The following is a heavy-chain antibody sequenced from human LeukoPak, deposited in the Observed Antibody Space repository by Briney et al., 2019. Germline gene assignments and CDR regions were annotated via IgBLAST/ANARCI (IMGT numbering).Heavy chain of an antibody. V-gene: IGHV4-34*01. CDR1: GGSFSGYY. J-gene: IGHJ6*03. Sequence: SETLSLXCAVYGGSFSGYYWSWIRQPPGKGLEWIGEINHSGSTNYNPSLKSRVTISVDTSKNQFSLKLSSVTAADTAVYYCARGYCSGGSCYSRYYYYYMDVWGKGTTVTVSS. CDR2: INHSGST. D-gene: IGHD2-15*01. CDR3: ARGYCSGGSCYSRYYYYYMDV.